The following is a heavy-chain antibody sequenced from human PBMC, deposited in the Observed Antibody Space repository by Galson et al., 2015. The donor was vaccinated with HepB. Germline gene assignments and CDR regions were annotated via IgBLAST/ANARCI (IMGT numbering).Heavy chain of an antibody. Sequence: SLRLSCAASGFTFTRYSINWVRQAPGKGLEWLSYISSSSAIYYAGSVKGRFTVSRDSAKNSMYLQMNSLRGEDTAVYYCARDRLGDYSMDVRGQGTTVTVSS. D-gene: IGHD3-16*01. CDR3: ARDRLGDYSMDV. CDR1: GFTFTRYS. V-gene: IGHV3-48*01. J-gene: IGHJ6*02. CDR2: ISSSSAI.